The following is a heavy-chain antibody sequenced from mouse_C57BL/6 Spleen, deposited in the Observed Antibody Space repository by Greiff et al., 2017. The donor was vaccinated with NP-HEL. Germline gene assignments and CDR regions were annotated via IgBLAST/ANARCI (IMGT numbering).Heavy chain of an antibody. CDR3: ARHYGSSYEFAY. J-gene: IGHJ3*01. CDR1: GYTFTDYY. D-gene: IGHD1-1*01. CDR2: INPNNGGT. Sequence: VQLQQSGPELVKPGASVKISCKASGYTFTDYYMNWVKQSHGKSLEWIGDINPNNGGTSYNQKFKGKATLTVDKSSSTAYMELRSLTSEDSAVYYCARHYGSSYEFAYWGQGTLVTVSA. V-gene: IGHV1-26*01.